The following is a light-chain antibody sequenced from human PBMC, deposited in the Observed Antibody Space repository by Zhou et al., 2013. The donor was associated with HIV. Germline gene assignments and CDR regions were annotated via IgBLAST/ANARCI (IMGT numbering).Light chain of an antibody. J-gene: IGKJ2*01. V-gene: IGKV1-8*01. Sequence: AIRMTQSPSSLSASTGDRVTITCRASQGISSYLAWYQQKPGKAPKLLIYAASTLQSGVPSRFSGSGSGTEFTLTISSLQPEDFATYYCQQFTSYPYTFGQGTKLDIK. CDR2: AAS. CDR1: QGISSY. CDR3: QQFTSYPYT.